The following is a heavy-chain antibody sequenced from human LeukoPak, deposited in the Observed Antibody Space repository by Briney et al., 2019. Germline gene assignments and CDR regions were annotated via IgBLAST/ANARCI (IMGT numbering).Heavy chain of an antibody. Sequence: GESLKISCKGSGYSFSSYWISWVRQMPGKGLEWMGRIDPTDSYTNNSPSFQGHVTISADKSINTAYLQWSSLKASDTAMYYCARHYTSVAPGAFDIWGQETMVTVSS. J-gene: IGHJ3*02. V-gene: IGHV5-10-1*01. CDR1: GYSFSSYW. D-gene: IGHD3-3*01. CDR2: IDPTDSYT. CDR3: ARHYTSVAPGAFDI.